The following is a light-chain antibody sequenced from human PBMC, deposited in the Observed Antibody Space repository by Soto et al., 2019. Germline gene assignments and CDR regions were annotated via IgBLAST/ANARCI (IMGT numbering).Light chain of an antibody. V-gene: IGKV3-11*01. J-gene: IGKJ4*01. CDR3: QRRSNWPPRGAT. CDR1: QSVSSY. Sequence: EIVLTQSPATLSLSPGERATLSCRASQSVSSYLAWYQQKPGQAPRLLIYDASNRATGIPARFSGSGSGTDFTLTISSLEPEDFAVYYCQRRSNWPPRGATFGGGTKVEIK. CDR2: DAS.